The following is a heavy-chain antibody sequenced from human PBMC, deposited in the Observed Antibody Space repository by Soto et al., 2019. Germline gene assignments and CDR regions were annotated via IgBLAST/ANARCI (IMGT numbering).Heavy chain of an antibody. J-gene: IGHJ4*02. CDR2: IGIDTITK. D-gene: IGHD2-2*01. CDR1: GFTFSAHT. Sequence: GSLRLSCAASGFTFSAHTMVWVRQAPGKGLEWVSYIGIDTITKHYADSVKGRFTISRDNAKNSMYLQMDSLRDEDTAVYYCARDKADIDCNRTSCFSPLDCWGQGTLVTV. CDR3: ARDKADIDCNRTSCFSPLDC. V-gene: IGHV3-48*02.